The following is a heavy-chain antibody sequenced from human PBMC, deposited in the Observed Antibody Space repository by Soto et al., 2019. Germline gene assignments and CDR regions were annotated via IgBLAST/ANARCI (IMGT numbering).Heavy chain of an antibody. CDR1: GGSISSGGYY. D-gene: IGHD4-17*01. V-gene: IGHV4-31*03. J-gene: IGHJ3*02. CDR3: ARDDDYGDYRGAFDI. CDR2: IYYSGST. Sequence: QVQLQESGPGLVKPSQTLSLTCTVSGGSISSGGYYWSWIRQHPGKGLEWIGYIYYSGSTYYNPSRKSRVTISVDTSKNQFSLKLSSVTAADTAVYYCARDDDYGDYRGAFDIWGQGTMVTVSS.